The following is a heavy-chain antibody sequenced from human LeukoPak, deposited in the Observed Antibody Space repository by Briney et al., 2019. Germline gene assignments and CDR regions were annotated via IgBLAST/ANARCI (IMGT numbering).Heavy chain of an antibody. CDR2: ISGSGGST. V-gene: IGHV3-23*01. CDR1: EFTFSSYG. CDR3: AKDSRTKRGMAFN. J-gene: IGHJ4*02. Sequence: TGGSLRLSCAASEFTFSSYGMSWVRQAPGKGLEWVSSISGSGGSTQYADSVQGRFAISRDNSKNTLYLQMNSLRAEDAAVYYCAKDSRTKRGMAFNWGQGTLVTVSS. D-gene: IGHD5-24*01.